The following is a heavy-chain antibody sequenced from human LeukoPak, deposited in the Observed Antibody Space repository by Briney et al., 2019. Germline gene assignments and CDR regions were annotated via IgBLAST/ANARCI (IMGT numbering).Heavy chain of an antibody. D-gene: IGHD7-27*01. CDR3: ARDRSWGLGY. J-gene: IGHJ4*02. CDR1: GFTFSSYS. V-gene: IGHV3-21*01. Sequence: GGSLRLSCAASGFTFSSYSMNWVRQAPGKGLEWVSSISSSSSYIYYADSVKGRFTISRDNAKNSLYLQMNSLRAEDKAVYYCARDRSWGLGYWGQGTLVTVSS. CDR2: ISSSSSYI.